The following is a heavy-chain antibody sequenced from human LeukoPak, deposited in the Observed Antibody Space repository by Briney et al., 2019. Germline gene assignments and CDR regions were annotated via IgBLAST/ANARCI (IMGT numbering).Heavy chain of an antibody. D-gene: IGHD3-3*01. Sequence: PGGSLRLSCAASGFTFSSYGMHWVRQAPGKGLVWVSRINSDGSSTSYADSVKGRFTISRDNAKNTLYLQMNSLRAEDTAVYYCARDFAPLRFLEWLTPSNWFDPWGQGTLVTVSS. J-gene: IGHJ5*02. CDR3: ARDFAPLRFLEWLTPSNWFDP. V-gene: IGHV3-74*01. CDR2: INSDGSST. CDR1: GFTFSSYG.